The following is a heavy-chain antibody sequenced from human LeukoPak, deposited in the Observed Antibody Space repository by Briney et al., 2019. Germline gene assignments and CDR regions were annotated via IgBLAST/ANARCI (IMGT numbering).Heavy chain of an antibody. CDR3: ASWGLWFGELAPDY. CDR2: IIPIFVTA. Sequence: AIXWXXXXPGQGLEWXGGIIPIFVTANYAQKFQGRVTITTDESTSTAYMELSSLRSEDTAVYYCASWGLWFGELAPDYWGQGTLVTVSS. CDR1: A. J-gene: IGHJ4*02. D-gene: IGHD3-10*01. V-gene: IGHV1-69*05.